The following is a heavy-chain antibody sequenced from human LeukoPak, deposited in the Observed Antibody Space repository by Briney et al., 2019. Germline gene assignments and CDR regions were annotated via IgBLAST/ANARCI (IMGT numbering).Heavy chain of an antibody. CDR1: GFTFSSYA. V-gene: IGHV3-23*01. Sequence: GGSLRLSCAASGFTFSSYAMSWVRQAPGKGLEWVSAISGSGGSTYYADSVKGRFTNSRDNSKNTLYLQMNSLRAEDTAVYYCAKDVSIVVVPAAIFDAFDIWGQGTMVTVSS. D-gene: IGHD2-2*02. CDR3: AKDVSIVVVPAAIFDAFDI. J-gene: IGHJ3*02. CDR2: ISGSGGST.